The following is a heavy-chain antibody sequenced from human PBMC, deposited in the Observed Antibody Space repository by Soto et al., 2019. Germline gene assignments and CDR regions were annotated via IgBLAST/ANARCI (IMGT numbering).Heavy chain of an antibody. J-gene: IGHJ5*02. CDR1: GASVSSTNW. CDR2: IYHSGST. CDR3: ATLPPRIELRILPIPT. D-gene: IGHD5-18*01. Sequence: QVQLRQSGPGLVKPSGTLSLTCAVSGASVSSTNWWSWVRQSPGKGLEWIGEIYHSGSTNYNPSLRGRVTISVDKSNNQFSLNMRYVPAADTAVYYCATLPPRIELRILPIPTWGQGTLVTVSS. V-gene: IGHV4-4*02.